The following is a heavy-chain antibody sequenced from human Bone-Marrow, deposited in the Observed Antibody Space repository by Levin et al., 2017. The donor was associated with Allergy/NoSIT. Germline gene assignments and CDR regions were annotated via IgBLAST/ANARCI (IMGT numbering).Heavy chain of an antibody. CDR2: INHSGST. CDR1: GGSFSGYY. D-gene: IGHD6-19*01. V-gene: IGHV4-34*01. J-gene: IGHJ4*02. CDR3: ARGASIAVAGPFDY. Sequence: SETLSLTCAVYGGSFSGYYWSWIRQPPGKGLEWIGEINHSGSTNYNPSLKSRVTISVDTSKNQFSLKLSSVTAADTAVYYCARGASIAVAGPFDYWGQGTLVTVSS.